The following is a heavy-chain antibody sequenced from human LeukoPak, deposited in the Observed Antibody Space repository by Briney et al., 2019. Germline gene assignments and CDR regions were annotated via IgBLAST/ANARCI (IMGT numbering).Heavy chain of an antibody. D-gene: IGHD3-22*01. V-gene: IGHV4-59*01. CDR2: IYYSGST. Sequence: SETLSLTCTVSGGSISSYYWSWIRQPPGKGLEWIGYIYYSGSTYYNPSLKSRVTISVDTSKNQFSLKLSSVTAADTAVYYCARGRGGYEVLVHFDYWGQGTLVTVSS. CDR1: GGSISSYY. J-gene: IGHJ4*02. CDR3: ARGRGGYEVLVHFDY.